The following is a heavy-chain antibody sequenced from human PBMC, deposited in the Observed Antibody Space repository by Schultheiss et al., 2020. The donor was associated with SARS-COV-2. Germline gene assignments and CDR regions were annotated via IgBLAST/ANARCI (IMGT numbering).Heavy chain of an antibody. D-gene: IGHD6-13*01. CDR3: ARVGLKQQLSY. CDR2: ISSSSSYI. Sequence: GGSLRLSCAASGFTFDDYAMHWVRQAPGKGLEWVSSISSSSSYIYYADSVKGRFTISRDNSKNTLYLQMNSLRAEDTAVYYCARVGLKQQLSYWGQGTLVTVSS. J-gene: IGHJ4*02. CDR1: GFTFDDYA. V-gene: IGHV3-21*01.